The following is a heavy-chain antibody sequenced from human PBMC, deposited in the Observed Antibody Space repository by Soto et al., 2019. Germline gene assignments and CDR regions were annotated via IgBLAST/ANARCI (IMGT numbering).Heavy chain of an antibody. CDR2: INNDGSST. D-gene: IGHD1-1*01. CDR1: GFTFSSYW. J-gene: IGHJ4*02. Sequence: EAQLVESGGGLVQPGGSLRLSCAASGFTFSSYWMHWVRQAPGKGLVWLSRINNDGSSTNYADSVKGRFTISRDNAKNTLYLQMNSLRGEDTAVYYCARGERATTGYWGQGTLVTVSS. CDR3: ARGERATTGY. V-gene: IGHV3-74*01.